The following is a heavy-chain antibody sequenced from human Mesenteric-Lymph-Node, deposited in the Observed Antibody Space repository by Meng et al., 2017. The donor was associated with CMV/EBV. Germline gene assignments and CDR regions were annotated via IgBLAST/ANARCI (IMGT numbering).Heavy chain of an antibody. CDR2: ISYDGSIK. Sequence: GGSLRLSCAASGFTFREYGMHWVRQAPGKGLEWVAVISYDGSIKYYGDSVKGRFTISRDNSKNTLYLQMNSLRAEDMAVYYCAKNGPGVHCSTTSCYAQMDVWGQGTTVTVSS. D-gene: IGHD2-2*01. J-gene: IGHJ6*02. CDR3: AKNGPGVHCSTTSCYAQMDV. CDR1: GFTFREYG. V-gene: IGHV3-30-3*02.